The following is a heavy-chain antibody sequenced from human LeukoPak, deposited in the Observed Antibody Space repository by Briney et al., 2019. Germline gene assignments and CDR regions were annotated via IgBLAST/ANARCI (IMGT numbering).Heavy chain of an antibody. V-gene: IGHV1-2*02. CDR1: GYTYIAHY. J-gene: IGHJ4*02. Sequence: SVTVTRQASGYTYIAHYLHWVRQAPGQGLEWLGWINPNTGGTNYAQKFQGRVIMTRDTSISTAYKDLSGLRSDDTAIYYCARDRIPSSTDGYCDLWGRGPLVTVSS. CDR2: INPNTGGT. CDR3: ARDRIPSSTDGYCDL. D-gene: IGHD3-22*01.